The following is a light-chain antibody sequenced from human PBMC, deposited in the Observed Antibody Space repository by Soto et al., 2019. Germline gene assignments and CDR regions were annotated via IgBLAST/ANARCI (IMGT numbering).Light chain of an antibody. V-gene: IGLV2-8*01. CDR1: SSDIGGYNY. Sequence: QSALTQPPSASGSPGQSVTISCTGTSSDIGGYNYVSWYQQHPGKAPKLMIYELSKRPSGVPDRFSGSKSGNTASLTVSGLQAEDEADYYCSSYAGSNNFVVFGVGTKLTVL. CDR3: SSYAGSNNFVV. CDR2: ELS. J-gene: IGLJ2*01.